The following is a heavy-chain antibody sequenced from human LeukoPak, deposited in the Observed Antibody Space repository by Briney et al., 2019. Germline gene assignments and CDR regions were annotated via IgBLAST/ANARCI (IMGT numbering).Heavy chain of an antibody. D-gene: IGHD5-12*01. CDR1: GYGLTTSG. V-gene: IGHV5-51*01. J-gene: IGHJ4*02. Sequence: GGPLKISGKGLGYGLTTSGTGWCRRMPGKGLEWLGIIYPGDSDTRYSPSFQGQVTISADKSISTAYLQWSSLKASDTAMYYCARQIVAQTGPSDYWGQGTLVTVSS. CDR2: IYPGDSDT. CDR3: ARQIVAQTGPSDY.